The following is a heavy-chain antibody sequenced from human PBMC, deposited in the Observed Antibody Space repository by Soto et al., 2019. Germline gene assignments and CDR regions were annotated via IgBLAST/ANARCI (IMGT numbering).Heavy chain of an antibody. CDR1: GGSISSGGYS. D-gene: IGHD3-22*01. CDR2: MYHSGST. J-gene: IGHJ4*02. CDR3: ARDYYYDSSGYYAGFDY. V-gene: IGHV4-30-2*01. Sequence: SETLSLTCAVSGGSISSGGYSWSWIRQPPGKGLEWIGYMYHSGSTYYNPSLKSRVTISVDTSKNQFSLKLSSVTAADTAVYYCARDYYYDSSGYYAGFDYWGQGTLVTVSS.